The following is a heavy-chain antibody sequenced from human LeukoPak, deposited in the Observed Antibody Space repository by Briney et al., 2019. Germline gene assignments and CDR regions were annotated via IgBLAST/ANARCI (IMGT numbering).Heavy chain of an antibody. CDR3: ARDGAYCSGGSCYPEPYYGMDV. D-gene: IGHD2-15*01. V-gene: IGHV1-69*05. CDR2: IFPIFGTA. J-gene: IGHJ6*02. Sequence: ASVKVSCKASGGTFSSYAVSWVRQAPGQGLEWMGGIFPIFGTANYAQKFQGRVTMTTDTSTSTAYMELRSLRSDDTAVYYCARDGAYCSGGSCYPEPYYGMDVWGQGTTVTVSS. CDR1: GGTFSSYA.